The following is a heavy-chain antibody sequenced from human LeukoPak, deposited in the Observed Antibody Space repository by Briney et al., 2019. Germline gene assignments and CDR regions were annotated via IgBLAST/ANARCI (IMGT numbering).Heavy chain of an antibody. CDR2: ISGSGDTT. Sequence: AGSLRLSCEASGFTFTPYDMGWVRQAPGKGLEWVSVISGSGDTTHYADSVKGRFTISRDNSKNALYMQMNRLTVEDTAVYHCAKKRTITMGYMHVWGKGTTVTVSS. D-gene: IGHD1-14*01. CDR3: AKKRTITMGYMHV. V-gene: IGHV3-23*01. J-gene: IGHJ6*03. CDR1: GFTFTPYD.